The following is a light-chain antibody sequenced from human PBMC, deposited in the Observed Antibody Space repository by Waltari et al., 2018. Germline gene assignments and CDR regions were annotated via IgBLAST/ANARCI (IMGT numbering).Light chain of an antibody. CDR2: KAS. CDR3: QQYNNYSV. Sequence: DIQMTQSPSTLSASVGDRVTITCRASQSISTWLAWYQQKPGKAPKLLIYKASTLESGVPSRSSGSGSGTEFTLTISSLQPDDFATYYCQQYNNYSVFGQGTKVEIK. CDR1: QSISTW. V-gene: IGKV1-5*03. J-gene: IGKJ1*01.